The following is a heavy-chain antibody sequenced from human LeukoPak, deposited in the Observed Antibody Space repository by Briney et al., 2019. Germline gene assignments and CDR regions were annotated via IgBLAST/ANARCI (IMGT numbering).Heavy chain of an antibody. CDR2: INTDGSST. D-gene: IGHD3-3*01. V-gene: IGHV3-74*01. CDR3: ARGNTIFGVVIDIDY. J-gene: IGHJ4*02. CDR1: GFTFSSYW. Sequence: HPGGSLRLSCAASGFTFSSYWMHWVRQAPGKGLVWVSRINTDGSSTSYADSVKGRFTISRDNAKNTLYLQMNSLRAEDTAVYYCARGNTIFGVVIDIDYWGQGTLVTVSS.